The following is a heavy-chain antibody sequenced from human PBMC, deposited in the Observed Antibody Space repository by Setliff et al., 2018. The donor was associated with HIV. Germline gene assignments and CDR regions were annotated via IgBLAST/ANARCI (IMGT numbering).Heavy chain of an antibody. CDR3: ARGPNFWSGYSPFDS. D-gene: IGHD3-3*01. CDR2: IFYTGST. CDR1: GGSISSSSYY. V-gene: IGHV4-39*07. Sequence: SETLSLTCNVSGGSISSSSYYWGWIRQPPGKGLEWIGTIFYTGSTYHNSSLKSRVTISVDTSKNQFSLKLSSMTAADSAVYYCARGPNFWSGYSPFDSWGQGTLVTVSS. J-gene: IGHJ4*02.